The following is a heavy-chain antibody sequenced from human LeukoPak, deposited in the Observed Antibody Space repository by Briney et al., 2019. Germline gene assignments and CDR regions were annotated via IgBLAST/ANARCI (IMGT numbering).Heavy chain of an antibody. CDR1: GGTFSSYT. V-gene: IGHV1-69*02. CDR3: AAMVRITGTTDPDY. CDR2: IIPILGIA. D-gene: IGHD1-7*01. Sequence: GAPVKVSCKASGGTFSSYTISWVRQAPGQGLEWMGRIIPILGIANYAQKFQGRVTITADKSTSTAYMELSSLRSEDTAVYYCAAMVRITGTTDPDYWGQGTLVTVSS. J-gene: IGHJ4*02.